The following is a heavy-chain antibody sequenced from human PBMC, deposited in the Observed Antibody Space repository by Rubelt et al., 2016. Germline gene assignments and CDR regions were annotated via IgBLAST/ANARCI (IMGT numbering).Heavy chain of an antibody. J-gene: IGHJ4*02. Sequence: GGSISSYYWSWIRQPPGKGLEWIGSIYYSGSTYYNPSLKSRVTISVDTSKNQFSLKLSSVTAADTAVYYCARQPYCSSTICYTPIDYWGQGTLVTVSS. D-gene: IGHD2-2*02. CDR2: IYYSGST. CDR3: ARQPYCSSTICYTPIDY. CDR1: GGSISSYY. V-gene: IGHV4-39*01.